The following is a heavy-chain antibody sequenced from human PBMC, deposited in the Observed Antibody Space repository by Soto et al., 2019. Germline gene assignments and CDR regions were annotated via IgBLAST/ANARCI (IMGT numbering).Heavy chain of an antibody. J-gene: IGHJ4*02. Sequence: GESLKVSCAASGFTFSSYAMSWVRQAPGKGLEWVSAISGSGGSTYYADSVKGRFTISRDNSKNTLYLQMNSLRAEDTAVYYCAKDMRLAAAGRSDYWGQGTLVTVSS. CDR1: GFTFSSYA. V-gene: IGHV3-23*01. D-gene: IGHD6-13*01. CDR2: ISGSGGST. CDR3: AKDMRLAAAGRSDY.